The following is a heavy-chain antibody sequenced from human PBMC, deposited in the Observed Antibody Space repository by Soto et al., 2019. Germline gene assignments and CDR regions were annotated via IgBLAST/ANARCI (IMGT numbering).Heavy chain of an antibody. CDR1: GGSFSGYY. CDR2: INHSGST. CDR3: ARGLYDIVVVPAAIRNYGMDV. Sequence: PPETLSLTCAVYGGSFSGYYWSWIRQPPGKGLEWIGEINHSGSTNYNPSLKSRVTISVDTSKNQFSLKLSSVTAADTAVYYCARGLYDIVVVPAAIRNYGMDVWGQGTTVTVSS. V-gene: IGHV4-34*01. J-gene: IGHJ6*02. D-gene: IGHD2-2*01.